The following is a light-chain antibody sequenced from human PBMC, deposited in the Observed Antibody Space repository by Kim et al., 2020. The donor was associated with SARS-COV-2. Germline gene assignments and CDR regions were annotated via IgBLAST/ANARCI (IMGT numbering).Light chain of an antibody. Sequence: ASVGDRVPSTRRASQYISSYLSWYQQKPGKAPILLLYGASILQSGVPSRFSGSESGTDFTLTINSLQPEDFATYYCQQTYSTPRTFGQGTKVDIK. J-gene: IGKJ1*01. CDR2: GAS. CDR1: QYISSY. CDR3: QQTYSTPRT. V-gene: IGKV1-39*01.